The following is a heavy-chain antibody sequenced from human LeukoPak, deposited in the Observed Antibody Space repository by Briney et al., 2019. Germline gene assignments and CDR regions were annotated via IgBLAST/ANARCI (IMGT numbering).Heavy chain of an antibody. CDR2: IDSSGSYI. CDR3: AKDERYDFWSGYLYYFDY. CDR1: GFTFGSYS. J-gene: IGHJ4*02. V-gene: IGHV3-21*01. D-gene: IGHD3-3*01. Sequence: AGGSLRLSCAVSGFTFGSYSMNWVRQAPGKGLEWVSFIDSSGSYIYYVDSVKGRFTISRDNAKNSLYLQMISLRAEDTAVYYCAKDERYDFWSGYLYYFDYWGQGTLVTVSS.